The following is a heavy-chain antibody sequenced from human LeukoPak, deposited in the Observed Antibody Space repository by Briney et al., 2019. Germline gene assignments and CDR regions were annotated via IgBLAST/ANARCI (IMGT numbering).Heavy chain of an antibody. CDR3: TTLYSGSGFDY. Sequence: GGSLRLSCAASGFTFSGSAMHWVRQASGKGLEWVGRIRSKANSYATAYAASVKGRFTISRDDSKNTAYLQMNSLKTEDTAVYYCTTLYSGSGFDYWGQGTLVTVSS. CDR2: IRSKANSYAT. CDR1: GFTFSGSA. J-gene: IGHJ4*02. D-gene: IGHD1-26*01. V-gene: IGHV3-73*01.